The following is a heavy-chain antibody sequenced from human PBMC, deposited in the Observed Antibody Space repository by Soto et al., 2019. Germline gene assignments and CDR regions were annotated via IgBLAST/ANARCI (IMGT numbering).Heavy chain of an antibody. CDR2: ISNSGSYT. J-gene: IGHJ4*02. D-gene: IGHD1-26*01. CDR3: TKASSTSPTRYFDF. CDR1: GFTFSDYY. Sequence: GGSLRLSCAASGFTFSDYYMSWIRQAPGKGLEWVSYISNSGSYTNYADSVKGRFTISRDNAKNSLYLQMNSLRAEDTAIYYCTKASSTSPTRYFDFWGLGTLVTVSS. V-gene: IGHV3-11*05.